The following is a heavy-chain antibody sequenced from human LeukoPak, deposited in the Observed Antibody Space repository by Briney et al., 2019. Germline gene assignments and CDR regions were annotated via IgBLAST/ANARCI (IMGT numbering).Heavy chain of an antibody. J-gene: IGHJ1*01. CDR2: VYYSGTI. CDR3: ARHGTAAGPFQL. D-gene: IGHD2-21*02. Sequence: PSETLSLTCTVSGGAIDNYYWSWIRQPPGKGLEWIAYVYYSGTINYNPYLESRVTISVDTSKNQFSLRLTSVAAADTAVYYCARHGTAAGPFQLWGQGTLVTVSS. V-gene: IGHV4-59*08. CDR1: GGAIDNYY.